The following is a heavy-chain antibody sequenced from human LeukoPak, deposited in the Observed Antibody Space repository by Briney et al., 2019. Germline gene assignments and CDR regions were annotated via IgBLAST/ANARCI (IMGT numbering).Heavy chain of an antibody. Sequence: SETLSLTCTVSGGSISSYYWSWILQPPGKGLEWIGYIYYSGSTNYNPSLKSRVTISVDTSKNQFSLKLSSVTAADTAVYYCAKSGATGHYFDYWGQGTLVTVSS. CDR3: AKSGATGHYFDY. CDR2: IYYSGST. D-gene: IGHD1-1*01. V-gene: IGHV4-59*08. CDR1: GGSISSYY. J-gene: IGHJ4*02.